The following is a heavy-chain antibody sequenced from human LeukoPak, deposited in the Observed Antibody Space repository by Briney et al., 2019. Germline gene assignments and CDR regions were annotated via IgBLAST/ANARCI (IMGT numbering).Heavy chain of an antibody. CDR2: IYQSGST. CDR1: GGSISSGGYS. D-gene: IGHD6-19*01. J-gene: IGHJ3*02. V-gene: IGHV4-30-2*01. Sequence: SQTLSLACAVSGGSISSGGYSWSWIRQPPGKGLEWIGYIYQSGSTYYNPSLKSRVTISVDRSKNQFSLKLSSVTAADTAVYYCARGPIAVAGFDAFDIWGQGTMVTVSS. CDR3: ARGPIAVAGFDAFDI.